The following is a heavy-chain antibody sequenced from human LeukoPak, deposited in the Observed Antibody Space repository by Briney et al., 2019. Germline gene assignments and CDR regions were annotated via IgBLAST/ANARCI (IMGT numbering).Heavy chain of an antibody. D-gene: IGHD1-26*01. Sequence: PGGSLRLSCAASRFAFHNYAMTWIRQAPERGLEWVSSISVDGGDIKYTDSVKGRFTISRDNSKNTLYLQMNSLRAEDTAVYYCAKDLGVGATNDYFDYWGQGTLVTVSS. CDR2: ISVDGGDI. V-gene: IGHV3-23*01. CDR3: AKDLGVGATNDYFDY. J-gene: IGHJ4*02. CDR1: RFAFHNYA.